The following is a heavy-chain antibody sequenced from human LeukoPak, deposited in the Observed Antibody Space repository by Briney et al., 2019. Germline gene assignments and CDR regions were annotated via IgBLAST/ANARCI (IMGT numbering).Heavy chain of an antibody. J-gene: IGHJ6*03. CDR2: INHSGST. D-gene: IGHD2-2*01. Sequence: SETLSLTCAVYGGSFSGYYWSWIRQPPGKGLEWIGEINHSGSTNYNPSLKSRVTISVDTSKNQFSLKLSSVTAADTAVYYCARGPVVPAANEYYYYYYMDVWGKGTTVPVSS. CDR3: ARGPVVPAANEYYYYYYMDV. CDR1: GGSFSGYY. V-gene: IGHV4-34*01.